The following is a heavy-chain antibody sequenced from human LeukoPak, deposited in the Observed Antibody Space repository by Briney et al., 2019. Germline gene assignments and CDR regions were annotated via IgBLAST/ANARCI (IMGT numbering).Heavy chain of an antibody. Sequence: SVKVSCKTSGFTFSTSAVQWVRQARGQPLEWIGWIIVGSGATNYAQSLQGRFTITRDMSTNTAYMELSSLGSEDSAVYYCARGRSWFGEFYGMDVWGQGTTVTVSS. CDR2: IIVGSGAT. V-gene: IGHV1-58*01. J-gene: IGHJ6*02. CDR3: ARGRSWFGEFYGMDV. D-gene: IGHD3-10*01. CDR1: GFTFSTSA.